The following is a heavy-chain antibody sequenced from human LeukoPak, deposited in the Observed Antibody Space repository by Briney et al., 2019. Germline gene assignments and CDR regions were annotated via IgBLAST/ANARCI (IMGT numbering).Heavy chain of an antibody. CDR3: ARGGVDY. J-gene: IGHJ4*02. V-gene: IGHV3-74*01. Sequence: GGSLRLSCAASGFTFTNYWMHWVRQAPGKGLVSVSRINSDGHTTTYADSVKGRFTISRDNAKNTLYLQMNSLRAEDTAVYYCARGGVDYWGQGTLVTVSS. CDR2: INSDGHTT. D-gene: IGHD3-16*01. CDR1: GFTFTNYW.